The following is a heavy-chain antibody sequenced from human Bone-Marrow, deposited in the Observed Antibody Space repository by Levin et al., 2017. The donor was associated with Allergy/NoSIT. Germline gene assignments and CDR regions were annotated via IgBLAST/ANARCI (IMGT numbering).Heavy chain of an antibody. V-gene: IGHV3-30*18. CDR1: GFTFSSYG. J-gene: IGHJ4*02. D-gene: IGHD5-18*01. CDR3: AKGTDTAMVRIDY. CDR2: ISYDGSNK. Sequence: GGSLRLSCAASGFTFSSYGMHWVRQAPGKGLEWVAVISYDGSNKYYADSVKGRFTISRDNSKNTLYLQMNSLRAEDTAVYYCAKGTDTAMVRIDYWGQGTLVTVSS.